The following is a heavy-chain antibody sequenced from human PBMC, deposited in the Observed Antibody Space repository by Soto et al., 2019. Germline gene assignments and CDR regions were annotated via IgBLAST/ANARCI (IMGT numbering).Heavy chain of an antibody. CDR1: GYSFSTFW. V-gene: IGHV5-51*01. J-gene: IGHJ6*02. CDR3: ETLPKDYYYPGMDV. Sequence: PGESLKISCKGSGYSFSTFWIGWVRQMPGKGLEWMGIIYPSDSDTRYSPSFQGQVTISADKSSRTAYLQWSSLKASDSAMYYCETLPKDYYYPGMDVWGQGTKVTVSS. CDR2: IYPSDSDT.